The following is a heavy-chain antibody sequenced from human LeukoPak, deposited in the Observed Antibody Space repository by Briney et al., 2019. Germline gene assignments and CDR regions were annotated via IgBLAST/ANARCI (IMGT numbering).Heavy chain of an antibody. Sequence: ASMKVSCKASGYTFTSYDINWVRQATGQGLEWMGWMNPNSGNTGYAQKFQGRVTMTRNTSISTAYMELSSLRSEDTAVYYCARGRDYCTNGVCYMYFDYWGRGTLVTGSS. D-gene: IGHD2-8*01. V-gene: IGHV1-8*01. CDR2: MNPNSGNT. J-gene: IGHJ4*02. CDR3: ARGRDYCTNGVCYMYFDY. CDR1: GYTFTSYD.